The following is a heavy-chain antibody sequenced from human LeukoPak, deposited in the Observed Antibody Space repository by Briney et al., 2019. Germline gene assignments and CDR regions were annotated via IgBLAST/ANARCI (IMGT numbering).Heavy chain of an antibody. V-gene: IGHV1-69*05. D-gene: IGHD3-22*01. Sequence: ASVKVSCKASGGTFSSYAISWVRQAPGQGLEWMGGIIPIFGTANYAQKFQGRVTITTDESTSTAYMELSSLRSEDTAVYYCATEYYYDSSGYYYDKLYYFDYWGQGTLVTVSS. CDR2: IIPIFGTA. J-gene: IGHJ4*02. CDR1: GGTFSSYA. CDR3: ATEYYYDSSGYYYDKLYYFDY.